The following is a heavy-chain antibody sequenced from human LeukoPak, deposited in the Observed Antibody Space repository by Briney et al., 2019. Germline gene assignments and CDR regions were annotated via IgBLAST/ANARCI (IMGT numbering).Heavy chain of an antibody. CDR3: ARDRDYYGSGSYFGWFDP. D-gene: IGHD3-10*01. CDR1: GGSISSSSYY. CDR2: IYYSGST. Sequence: PSETLSLTCTVSGGSISSSSYYWGWIRQPPGKGLEWIGSIYYSGSTYYNPSLKSRVTISVDTSKNQFSLKLSSVTAADTAVYYCARDRDYYGSGSYFGWFDPWGQGTLVTVSP. V-gene: IGHV4-39*07. J-gene: IGHJ5*02.